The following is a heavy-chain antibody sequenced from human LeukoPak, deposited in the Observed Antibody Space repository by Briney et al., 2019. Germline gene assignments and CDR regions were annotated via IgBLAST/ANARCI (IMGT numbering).Heavy chain of an antibody. CDR2: ISGSGGST. D-gene: IGHD3-22*01. Sequence: GGSLRLSCAASGFIFSSYGLSWVRQAPGKGLEWVSAISGSGGSTYYADSVKGRFTISRDNSKNTLYLQMNSLRAEDTAVYYCAKMSTMIVVVITYFDYWGQGTLVTVSS. CDR1: GFIFSSYG. J-gene: IGHJ4*02. CDR3: AKMSTMIVVVITYFDY. V-gene: IGHV3-23*01.